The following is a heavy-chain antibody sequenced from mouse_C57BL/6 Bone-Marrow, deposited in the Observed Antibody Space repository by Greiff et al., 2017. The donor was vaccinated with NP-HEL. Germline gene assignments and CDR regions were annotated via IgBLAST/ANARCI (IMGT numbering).Heavy chain of an antibody. CDR3: ARIRTPNYYGSSFAY. CDR2: IYPRDGST. Sequence: QVQLQQSGPELVKPGASVKLSCKASGYTFTSYDINWVKQRPGQGLEWIGWIYPRDGSTKYNAKFKGKATLTVDTSSRTAYMELHSLTSEDSAVYFCARIRTPNYYGSSFAYWGQGTLVTVPA. CDR1: GYTFTSYD. J-gene: IGHJ3*01. D-gene: IGHD1-1*01. V-gene: IGHV1-85*01.